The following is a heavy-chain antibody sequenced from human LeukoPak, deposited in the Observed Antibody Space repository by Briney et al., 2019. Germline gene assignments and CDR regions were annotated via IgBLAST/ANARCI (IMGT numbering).Heavy chain of an antibody. V-gene: IGHV3-23*01. CDR1: GFTFSSYA. D-gene: IGHD1-20*01. CDR2: ISGSGGST. CDR3: AEVSRAITGTNYCGMDV. Sequence: PAGGSLRLSCAASGFTFSSYALSWVRQAPGKGLEWVSAISGSGGSTYYPDSVKGRFTISRDNSKNTLYLQMNSLRAEDTAVYYCAEVSRAITGTNYCGMDVWGQGTTVTVSS. J-gene: IGHJ6*02.